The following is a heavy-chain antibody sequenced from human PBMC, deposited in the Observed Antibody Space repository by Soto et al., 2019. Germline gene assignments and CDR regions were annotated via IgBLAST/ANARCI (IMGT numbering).Heavy chain of an antibody. D-gene: IGHD6-6*01. Sequence: QVTLKESGPVLVKPTETLTLTCTVSGFSLSNARMGVSWIRQPPGKALEWLAHICSNDEKSYSTSLKSRLTISKDTSTSQVVLTMTNMDPVDTATYYCARMPYRSSGPDYFDYWGQGTLVTVSS. CDR1: GFSLSNARMG. J-gene: IGHJ4*02. CDR2: ICSNDEK. CDR3: ARMPYRSSGPDYFDY. V-gene: IGHV2-26*01.